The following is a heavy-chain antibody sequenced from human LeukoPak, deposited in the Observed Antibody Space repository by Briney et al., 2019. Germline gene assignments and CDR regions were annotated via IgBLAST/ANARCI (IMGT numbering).Heavy chain of an antibody. CDR3: ARSYDILTGYSPGAFDI. D-gene: IGHD3-9*01. Sequence: GGSLRLSCAASGFTFSTFAMIWVRQPPGKGLEWVSSIFPSGGEIHYADSVKGRFTISRDNSKNTLYLQMNSLRAEDTAVYYCARSYDILTGYSPGAFDIWGQGTMVTVSS. V-gene: IGHV3-23*01. CDR1: GFTFSTFA. J-gene: IGHJ3*02. CDR2: IFPSGGEI.